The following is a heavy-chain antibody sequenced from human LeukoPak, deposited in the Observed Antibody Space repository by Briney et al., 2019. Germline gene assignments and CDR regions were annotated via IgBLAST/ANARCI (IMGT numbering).Heavy chain of an antibody. CDR3: ARALDGSGSLEYFDP. CDR2: IYYSGST. V-gene: IGHV4-59*01. CDR1: GGSISSYY. D-gene: IGHD3-10*01. J-gene: IGHJ5*02. Sequence: PSETLSLTCTVSGGSISSYYWSWIRQPPGRGLEWIGYIYYSGSTNYNPSLQSRVTISVDTSKNQFSLKLSSVTAADTAVYYCARALDGSGSLEYFDPWGRGTLVTVSS.